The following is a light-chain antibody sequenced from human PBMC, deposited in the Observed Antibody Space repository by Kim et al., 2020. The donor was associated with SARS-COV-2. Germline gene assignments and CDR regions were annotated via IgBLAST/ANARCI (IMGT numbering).Light chain of an antibody. CDR3: QQRSSWPQA. V-gene: IGKV3-11*01. CDR2: HTS. CDR1: QSISDS. Sequence: LSPGESSPRSCRASQSISDSLGWYQQNPGQAPRLLIYHTSNRATGIPARFSGSGSGTDFTLTISSLEPEDFAVYYCQQRSSWPQAFGQGTKVDIK. J-gene: IGKJ1*01.